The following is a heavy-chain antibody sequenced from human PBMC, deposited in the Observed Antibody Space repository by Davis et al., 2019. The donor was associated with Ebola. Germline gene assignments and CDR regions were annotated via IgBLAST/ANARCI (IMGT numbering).Heavy chain of an antibody. Sequence: SGPTLVKPTQTLTLTCTFSGFSLSTSGVGVGWIRQPPGKALEWLALIYWNDDKRYSPSLKSRLTITKDTSKNQVVLTMTNMDPVDTATYYCAHIPFYYYDSSARGAFDIWGQGTMVTVSS. D-gene: IGHD3-22*01. CDR1: GFSLSTSGVG. V-gene: IGHV2-5*01. J-gene: IGHJ3*02. CDR3: AHIPFYYYDSSARGAFDI. CDR2: IYWNDDK.